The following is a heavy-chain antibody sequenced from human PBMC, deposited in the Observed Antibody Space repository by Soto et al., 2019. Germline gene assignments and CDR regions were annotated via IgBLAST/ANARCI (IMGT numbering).Heavy chain of an antibody. J-gene: IGHJ4*02. CDR2: TWYDGSNK. CDR1: GFTFSNYD. V-gene: IGHV3-33*01. CDR3: ARIDYSSTSVDC. D-gene: IGHD6-6*01. Sequence: GGSLRLSCAASGFTFSNYDMHWVRQAPGKGLEWVAVTWYDGSNKYYGDSVKGRFTISRDNSKNTLYLQMNSLRAEDTAMYYCARIDYSSTSVDCWGQGTLVTVSS.